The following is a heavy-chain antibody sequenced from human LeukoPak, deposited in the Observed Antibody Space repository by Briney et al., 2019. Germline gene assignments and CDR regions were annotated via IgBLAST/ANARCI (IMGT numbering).Heavy chain of an antibody. J-gene: IGHJ3*02. CDR3: ARRIATNTGGCQGAFDI. Sequence: PSETLSLTCTVSGGSIRSSHYWAWIRQSPGKGLEWIGNIYSNGNTYYNPSLKSRVTMSVDTSKNQFSLKLSSVTAADTTMYYCARRIATNTGGCQGAFDIWGQGTVVTVSS. CDR2: IYSNGNT. CDR1: GGSIRSSHY. V-gene: IGHV4-39*01. D-gene: IGHD2-8*02.